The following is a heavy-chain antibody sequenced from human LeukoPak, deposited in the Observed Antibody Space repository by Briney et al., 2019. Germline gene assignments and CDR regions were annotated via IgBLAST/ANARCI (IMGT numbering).Heavy chain of an antibody. CDR3: ARKHFSSGSFYY. CDR2: IGLSGSPL. V-gene: IGHV3-11*04. CDR1: GFPFSRLD. D-gene: IGHD3-22*01. Sequence: QTGGSLRLSCAVSGFPFSRLDTSCVRQAPGKGLEWISYIGLSGSPLDYADSVKGRFTISRDNDKNSLYLDMNSLRAEDTAVYYCARKHFSSGSFYYWGPGTPVTVSS. J-gene: IGHJ4*02.